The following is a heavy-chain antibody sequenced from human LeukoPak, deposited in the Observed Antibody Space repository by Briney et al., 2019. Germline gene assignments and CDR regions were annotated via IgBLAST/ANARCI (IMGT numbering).Heavy chain of an antibody. D-gene: IGHD1-14*01. CDR2: INPGGSSI. CDR3: ARSNQADDY. Sequence: TGGSLRLSCAASGFTFSSYWMHWLRQVPGKGLVWVARINPGGSSITYADSVKGRFTISRDNAKNTLYLQMDSLRAEDTGVYYCARSNQADDYWGQGTLVTVPS. J-gene: IGHJ4*02. V-gene: IGHV3-74*01. CDR1: GFTFSSYW.